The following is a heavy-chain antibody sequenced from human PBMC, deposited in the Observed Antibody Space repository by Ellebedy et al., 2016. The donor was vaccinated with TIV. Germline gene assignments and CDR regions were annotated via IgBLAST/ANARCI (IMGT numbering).Heavy chain of an antibody. V-gene: IGHV3-7*01. Sequence: GESLKISCAASGFTFKNYWMTWVRQAPGKGLEWVTNIKHDGSEKYYVDSVKGRFTVSRDNAKNSLFLQMSSLRVEDTAVYYCARNNHGAYGGGDAFDIWGQGTMVTVSS. D-gene: IGHD4-17*01. CDR3: ARNNHGAYGGGDAFDI. CDR1: GFTFKNYW. J-gene: IGHJ3*02. CDR2: IKHDGSEK.